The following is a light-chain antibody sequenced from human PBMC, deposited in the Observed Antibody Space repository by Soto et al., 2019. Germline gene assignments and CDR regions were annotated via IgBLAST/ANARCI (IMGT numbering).Light chain of an antibody. V-gene: IGLV2-14*01. CDR1: SSDVGSYNY. CDR2: EVS. CDR3: SSYTSSSTL. Sequence: QSALTQPASVSGSPGQSITISCTGTSSDVGSYNYVSWYQQHPGKAPKLMIYEVSDRPSGISSRFSGSKSGNTASLTIFGLQTEDEADYYCSSYTSSSTLFGTGTKVTVL. J-gene: IGLJ1*01.